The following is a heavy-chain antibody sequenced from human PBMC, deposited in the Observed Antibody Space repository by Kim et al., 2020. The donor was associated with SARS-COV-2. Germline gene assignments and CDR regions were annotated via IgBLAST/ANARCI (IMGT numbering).Heavy chain of an antibody. CDR3: AKDRPGTAIDYFDS. J-gene: IGHJ4*02. V-gene: IGHV3-23*01. CDR2: ISGSGDST. D-gene: IGHD2-21*02. Sequence: GGSLRLSCAASGFTFSYAMSWVRQAPGKGLEWVSAISGSGDSTYYADSVKGRFTISRDNSKNTLYLQMNSLRAEDTAVYYWAKDRPGTAIDYFDSWGQGTLVTVSS. CDR1: GFTFSYA.